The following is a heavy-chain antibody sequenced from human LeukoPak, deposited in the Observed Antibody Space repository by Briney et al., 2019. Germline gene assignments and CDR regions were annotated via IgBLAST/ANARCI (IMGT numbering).Heavy chain of an antibody. Sequence: PSETLSLTCIVSGGSISSSNYNWGWIRQPPGKGLEWIGSLYYSGSTYYNPSLKSRVTISVDTSKNQFSLKLSSVTAADTAVYYCARSIGYCSSTSCYVGWFDPWGQGTLVTVSS. CDR2: LYYSGST. J-gene: IGHJ5*02. CDR3: ARSIGYCSSTSCYVGWFDP. CDR1: GGSISSSNYN. V-gene: IGHV4-39*01. D-gene: IGHD2-2*01.